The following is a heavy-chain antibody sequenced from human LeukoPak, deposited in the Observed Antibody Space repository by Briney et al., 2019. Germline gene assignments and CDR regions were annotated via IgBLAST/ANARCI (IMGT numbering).Heavy chain of an antibody. V-gene: IGHV1-69*13. CDR2: IIPIFGTA. CDR3: ARETEEIVPAAKGNWFDP. D-gene: IGHD2-2*01. Sequence: ASVKVSCKASGGTFSSYAISWVRQAPGQGLEWMGGIIPIFGTANYAQKFQGRVTITADESTSTAYMELSSPRSEDTAVYYCARETEEIVPAAKGNWFDPWGQGTLVTVSS. J-gene: IGHJ5*02. CDR1: GGTFSSYA.